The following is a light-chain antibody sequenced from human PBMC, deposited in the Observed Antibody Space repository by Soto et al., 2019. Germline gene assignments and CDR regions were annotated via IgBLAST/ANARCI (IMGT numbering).Light chain of an antibody. CDR1: LSIGTY. J-gene: IGKJ2*01. V-gene: IGKV1-39*01. CDR3: HQGYSSPQT. Sequence: DIQMAQSPSSLSASVGYRVSITCRASLSIGTYLNWYQQTAGQAPRRLIHSVFKMQSGVPSRFSGSGSGTEFTLTINNLHPEDSATYYCHQGYSSPQTFGPGTKLEI. CDR2: SVF.